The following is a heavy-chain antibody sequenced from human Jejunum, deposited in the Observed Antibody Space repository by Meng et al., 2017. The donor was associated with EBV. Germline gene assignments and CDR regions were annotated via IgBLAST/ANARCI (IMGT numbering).Heavy chain of an antibody. CDR1: GGSVSTASYY. CDR2: IYYSGNT. D-gene: IGHD3-22*01. J-gene: IGHJ4*02. Sequence: QGQPQESGPGLGKPSDTLSLTCTGSGGSVSTASYYWSWIRHSPGKGLEWIGYIYYSGNTNYNPSLKSRATITVDTSKNQFSLKLSSVTAADTAVYYCARVVDYYERSGYPDFWGQGTLVTVSS. V-gene: IGHV4-61*01. CDR3: ARVVDYYERSGYPDF.